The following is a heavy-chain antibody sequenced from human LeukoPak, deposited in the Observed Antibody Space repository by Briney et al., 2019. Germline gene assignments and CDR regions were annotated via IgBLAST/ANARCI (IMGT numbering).Heavy chain of an antibody. CDR2: ISGSGGST. V-gene: IGHV3-23*01. D-gene: IGHD3-3*01. J-gene: IGHJ6*02. Sequence: GGSLRLSCAASGFTFSNYAMSWVRQAPGKGLEWVSAISGSGGSTYYADSVKGRFTISRDNSKNTLYLQMNSLRAEDTAVYYCAKEEADYDFWSGYCYYYYGMDVWGQGTTVTVSS. CDR1: GFTFSNYA. CDR3: AKEEADYDFWSGYCYYYYGMDV.